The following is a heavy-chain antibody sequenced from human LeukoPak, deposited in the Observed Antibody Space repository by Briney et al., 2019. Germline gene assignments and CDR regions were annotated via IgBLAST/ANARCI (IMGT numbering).Heavy chain of an antibody. CDR2: MNPNSGNT. J-gene: IGHJ4*02. CDR3: ARGHSGSYPFDY. V-gene: IGHV1-8*03. D-gene: IGHD1-26*01. Sequence: GASVKVSCKASGYTFTSYDINWVRQATGQGLEWMGWMNPNSGNTGYAQKFQGRVTITRNTSISTAYMELSSLRSEDTAVYYCARGHSGSYPFDYWGQGTLVTVSS. CDR1: GYTFTSYD.